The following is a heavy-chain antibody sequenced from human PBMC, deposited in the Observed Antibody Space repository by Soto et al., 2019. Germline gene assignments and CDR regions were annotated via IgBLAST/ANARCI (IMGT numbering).Heavy chain of an antibody. V-gene: IGHV3-33*01. CDR3: ARDGRSVWSGVQSDHNSDAFDI. Sequence: QAQLVESGGGVVQPGRSLRLSCAASGFTFSSYGMHWVRQAPGKGLEWVAVIWYDGSNKYYADSVKGRFTISRDNSKNMLYLQMNSLRGEDTAVYYCARDGRSVWSGVQSDHNSDAFDIWGQGTTVTVSS. D-gene: IGHD3-3*01. J-gene: IGHJ3*02. CDR2: IWYDGSNK. CDR1: GFTFSSYG.